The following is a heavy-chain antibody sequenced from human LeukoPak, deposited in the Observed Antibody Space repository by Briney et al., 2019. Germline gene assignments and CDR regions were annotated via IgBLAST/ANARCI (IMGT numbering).Heavy chain of an antibody. CDR3: ARDFVNRNYGYFY. CDR1: RGSFSGYY. D-gene: IGHD5-18*01. V-gene: IGHV4-34*01. Sequence: PSETLSLTCAVYRGSFSGYYWSWIRQPPGKGLEWIGEINHSGSTHYNPSLKSRITISVDTSKNQFSLKLSSVTAADTAVYYCARDFVNRNYGYFYWGQGTLVTVSS. CDR2: INHSGST. J-gene: IGHJ4*02.